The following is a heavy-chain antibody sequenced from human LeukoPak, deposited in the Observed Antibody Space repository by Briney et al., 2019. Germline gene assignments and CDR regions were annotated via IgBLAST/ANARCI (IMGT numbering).Heavy chain of an antibody. D-gene: IGHD2-2*01. CDR2: IYPGDSDT. CDR1: GYSFTSYW. V-gene: IGHV5-51*01. Sequence: GESLKISCKGSGYSFTSYWIGWVRQMPGKGLGWMGIIYPGDSDTRYSPSFQGQVTISADKSISTAYLQWSSLKASDTAMYYCASSIVVVPAAMRLPGAAFDYWGQGTLVTVSS. CDR3: ASSIVVVPAAMRLPGAAFDY. J-gene: IGHJ4*02.